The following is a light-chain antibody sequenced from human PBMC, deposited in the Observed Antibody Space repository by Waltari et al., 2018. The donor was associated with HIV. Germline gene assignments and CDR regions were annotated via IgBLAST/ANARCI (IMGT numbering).Light chain of an antibody. J-gene: IGLJ3*02. Sequence: QPVLTQSSSASASLGSSVKLTCTLTSGHSRNINAWHHQQPGKALRYLMKLEGGGGYNKGSGVPDRFSGSSSGADRYLTISNLQFEDEADYYCETWDSSTWVFGGGTKVTVL. V-gene: IGLV4-60*02. CDR3: ETWDSSTWV. CDR2: LEGGGGY. CDR1: SGHSRNI.